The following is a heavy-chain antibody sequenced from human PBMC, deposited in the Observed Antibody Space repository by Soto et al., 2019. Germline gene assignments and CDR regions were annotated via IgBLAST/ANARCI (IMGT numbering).Heavy chain of an antibody. V-gene: IGHV3-53*01. CDR3: ASDRDGSAYYFDY. D-gene: IGHD3-10*01. CDR2: IYSGGST. J-gene: IGHJ4*02. Sequence: GGSLSLSCAASGFTVSSNYMSWVRQAPGKGLEWVSVIYSGGSTYYADSVKGRFTISRDNSKNTLYLQMNSLRAEDTAVYYCASDRDGSAYYFDYWGQGTLVTVSS. CDR1: GFTVSSNY.